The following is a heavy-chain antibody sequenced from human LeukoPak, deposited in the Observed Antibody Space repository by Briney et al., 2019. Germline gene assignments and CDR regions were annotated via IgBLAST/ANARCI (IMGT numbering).Heavy chain of an antibody. D-gene: IGHD7-27*01. J-gene: IGHJ4*02. CDR2: IYTSGST. Sequence: ASETLSLTCTVSGGSISNYYWSWIRQPPGKGLEWIGRIYTSGSTNYNPSLKSRVTILVDTSNNQFSLKLNSVTAADTAVYYCAREPLTGDYYDYWGQGTLVTVSS. CDR1: GGSISNYY. V-gene: IGHV4-4*08. CDR3: AREPLTGDYYDY.